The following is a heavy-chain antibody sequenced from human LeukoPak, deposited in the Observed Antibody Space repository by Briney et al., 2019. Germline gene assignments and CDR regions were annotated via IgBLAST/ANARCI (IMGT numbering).Heavy chain of an antibody. CDR1: GGSFSGYY. Sequence: SETLSLTCAVYGGSFSGYYWSWIRQPPGKGLEWIGEINHSGSTNYNPSLKSRVTISVDTSKNQFSLKLSSVTAADTAVYYCASVTTYCSSTSCYLGWFDPWGQGTLVTVSS. D-gene: IGHD2-2*01. V-gene: IGHV4-34*01. CDR3: ASVTTYCSSTSCYLGWFDP. J-gene: IGHJ5*02. CDR2: INHSGST.